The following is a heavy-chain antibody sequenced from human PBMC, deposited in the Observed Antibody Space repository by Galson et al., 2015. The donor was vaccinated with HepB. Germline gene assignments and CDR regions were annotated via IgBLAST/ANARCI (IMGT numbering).Heavy chain of an antibody. Sequence: SVKVSCKASGYTFTNYDISWVRQAPGQGLEWMGWISAYNGNTNYAQKFQGRVTMTTDTSTSTAYMELRSLRPDDTAVYYCAKDGGGYPDRFDYWGQGPLVTVSS. D-gene: IGHD5-18*01. CDR1: GYTFTNYD. V-gene: IGHV1-18*01. CDR3: AKDGGGYPDRFDY. CDR2: ISAYNGNT. J-gene: IGHJ4*02.